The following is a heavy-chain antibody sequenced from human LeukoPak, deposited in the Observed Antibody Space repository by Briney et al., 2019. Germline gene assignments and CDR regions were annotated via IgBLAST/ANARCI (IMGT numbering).Heavy chain of an antibody. CDR2: INPNSGGT. CDR1: GYTFTGYY. D-gene: IGHD2-2*01. J-gene: IGHJ4*02. Sequence: ASVEVSCKASGYTFTGYYMHWVRQAPGQGLEWMGWINPNSGGTNYAQKFQGRVTMTRDTSISTAYMELSRLRSDDTAVYYCARGPPVVVPAEDFDYWGQGTLVTVSS. V-gene: IGHV1-2*02. CDR3: ARGPPVVVPAEDFDY.